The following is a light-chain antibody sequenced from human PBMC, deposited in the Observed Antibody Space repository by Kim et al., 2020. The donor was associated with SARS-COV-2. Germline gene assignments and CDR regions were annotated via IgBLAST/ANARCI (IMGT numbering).Light chain of an antibody. CDR2: KAS. V-gene: IGKV1-5*03. Sequence: ASVGARVTITCRASQSISSWLAWYQQKPGKAPNLLIYKASTLESGVPSRFSGSGSGTEFTLTISSLQPDDFATYYCQQYNNYLLTFGGGTKVDIK. CDR1: QSISSW. J-gene: IGKJ4*01. CDR3: QQYNNYLLT.